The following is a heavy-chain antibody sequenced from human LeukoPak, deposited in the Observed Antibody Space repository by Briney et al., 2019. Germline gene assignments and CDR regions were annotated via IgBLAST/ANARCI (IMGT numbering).Heavy chain of an antibody. CDR2: MYSSGDT. D-gene: IGHD6-13*01. V-gene: IGHV3-53*01. Sequence: PGGSLRLSCAASGFTVSDNYMSWVRQAPGKGLEWVSVMYSSGDTYYADSVKGRFTFSRDISKNTLYLQMNGLRTEDTAMYYCARDAPQVPAAGVLASWGQGTLVTVSS. J-gene: IGHJ5*02. CDR1: GFTVSDNY. CDR3: ARDAPQVPAAGVLAS.